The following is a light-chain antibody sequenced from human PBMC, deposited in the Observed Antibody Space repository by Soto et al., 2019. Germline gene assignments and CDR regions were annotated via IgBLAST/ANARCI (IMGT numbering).Light chain of an antibody. V-gene: IGKV3-20*01. Sequence: EIVRTQSTATLSVSPGERATLSCRASQSVSSRLAWYQQKSGQAPRLLISGASSRATGIPDRFSGSGSGTDFTLTISRLEPEDFAVYYCQQYGSSFLITFGQGTRLEIK. J-gene: IGKJ5*01. CDR1: QSVSSR. CDR3: QQYGSSFLIT. CDR2: GAS.